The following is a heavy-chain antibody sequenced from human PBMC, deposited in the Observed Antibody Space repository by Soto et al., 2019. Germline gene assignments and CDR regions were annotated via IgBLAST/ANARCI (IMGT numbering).Heavy chain of an antibody. CDR3: AINPNKYYYYYFMDV. J-gene: IGHJ6*03. CDR1: GGPISSYY. CDR2: IYYSGST. Sequence: SETLSLTCTVSGGPISSYYWSWIRQPPGKGLEWIGYIYYSGSTNYNPSLKSRVTMSVDTSKNQFSLNLNSVTAADTAVYYCAINPNKYYYYYFMDVWGKGTTVTVSS. V-gene: IGHV4-59*08.